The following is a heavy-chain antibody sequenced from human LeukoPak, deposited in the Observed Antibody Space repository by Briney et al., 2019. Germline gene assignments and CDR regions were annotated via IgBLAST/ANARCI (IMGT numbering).Heavy chain of an antibody. D-gene: IGHD4/OR15-4a*01. V-gene: IGHV5-51*01. CDR2: IYPGDSDT. Sequence: GESLKISCKGSGYSFTSYWIGWVRQMPGKGLEWMGIIYPGDSDTRYSPSFQGQVTISADKSISTAYLQWGSLKASDTAMYYCARLGTIYYYGMDVWGQGTTVTVSS. CDR1: GYSFTSYW. J-gene: IGHJ6*02. CDR3: ARLGTIYYYGMDV.